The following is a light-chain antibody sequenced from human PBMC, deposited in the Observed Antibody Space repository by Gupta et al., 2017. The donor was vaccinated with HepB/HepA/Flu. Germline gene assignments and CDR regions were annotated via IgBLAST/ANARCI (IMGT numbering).Light chain of an antibody. V-gene: IGLV3-21*03. Sequence: SYVLPQPPSVSVAPGKTAKITCGGNNIGGKSVHWYQQKPGQAPVLVVYDDSDRPSGIPERFSGSNSGNTATLTINGVEAGDEADYYCQVWDSTSDHVFGTGTKVTVL. CDR1: NIGGKS. CDR2: DDS. J-gene: IGLJ1*01. CDR3: QVWDSTSDHV.